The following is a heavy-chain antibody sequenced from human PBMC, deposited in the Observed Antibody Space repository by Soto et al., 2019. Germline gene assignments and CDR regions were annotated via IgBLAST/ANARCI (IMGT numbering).Heavy chain of an antibody. J-gene: IGHJ4*02. CDR3: ARAGVSYGHLLF. CDR1: GGPIKTGDYY. V-gene: IGHV4-30-4*01. D-gene: IGHD3-10*01. Sequence: QVQLKESGPGLVKPSETLSLTCNVSGGPIKTGDYYWNWIRQPPGKGLEWIGYVFYSGATNYSPSLTSRAAISMDTSNNQFSLSLTSVTAADTAVYYCARAGVSYGHLLFWGQGIRVTVST. CDR2: VFYSGAT.